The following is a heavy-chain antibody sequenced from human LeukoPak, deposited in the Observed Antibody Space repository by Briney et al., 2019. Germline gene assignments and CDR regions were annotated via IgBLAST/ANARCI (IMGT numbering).Heavy chain of an antibody. CDR3: ARIRGTPFDY. J-gene: IGHJ4*02. Sequence: SETLSLTCTVSGVSISSYYWSWIRQPPGKGLEWIGYIYYSGSTNYNPSLKSRVTISVDTSKNQFSLKLSSVTAADTAVYYCARIRGTPFDYWGQGTLVTVSS. CDR2: IYYSGST. CDR1: GVSISSYY. V-gene: IGHV4-59*01. D-gene: IGHD1-1*01.